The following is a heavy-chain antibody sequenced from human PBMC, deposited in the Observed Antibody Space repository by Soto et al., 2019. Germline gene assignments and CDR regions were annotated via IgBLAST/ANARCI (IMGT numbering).Heavy chain of an antibody. CDR2: IYHSGST. J-gene: IGHJ6*03. CDR1: SGSISTSNW. V-gene: IGHV4-4*02. D-gene: IGHD6-13*01. Sequence: QVQLQESGPGLVKPSGTLSLTCAVSSGSISTSNWWSWVRQPPGKGLEWIGQIYHSGSTNYNPSLKSRVTISVDKSKNQFSLKLNSVTAADTAVYFCARGDQEISAAGTYYYCYMDVWGKGTTVTSP. CDR3: ARGDQEISAAGTYYYCYMDV.